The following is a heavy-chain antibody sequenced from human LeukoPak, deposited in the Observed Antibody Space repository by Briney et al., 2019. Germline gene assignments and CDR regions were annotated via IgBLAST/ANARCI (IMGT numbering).Heavy chain of an antibody. V-gene: IGHV1-69*04. Sequence: ASVKVSCKASGGTFSSYAISWVRQAPGQGLEWMGRIIPILGIANYAQKFQGRVTITADKSTSTAYMELSSLRSEGTAVYYCARDSGALWFGELSAWGQGTLVTVSS. CDR3: ARDSGALWFGELSA. CDR2: IIPILGIA. CDR1: GGTFSSYA. J-gene: IGHJ5*02. D-gene: IGHD3-10*01.